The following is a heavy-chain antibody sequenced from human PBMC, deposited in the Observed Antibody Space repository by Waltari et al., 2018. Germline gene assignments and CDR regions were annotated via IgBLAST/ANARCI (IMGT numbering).Heavy chain of an antibody. V-gene: IGHV4-59*01. CDR2: IYYSGST. J-gene: IGHJ2*01. CDR3: ARVSYGGNPDWYFDL. Sequence: QVQLQESGPGLVKPSETLSLTCTVSGGSISSYYWSWIRQPPGKGLEWIGYIYYSGSTNYNPSLKSRVTISVDTSKNQFSLKLSSVTAADTAVYYCARVSYGGNPDWYFDLWGRGTLVTVSS. CDR1: GGSISSYY. D-gene: IGHD4-17*01.